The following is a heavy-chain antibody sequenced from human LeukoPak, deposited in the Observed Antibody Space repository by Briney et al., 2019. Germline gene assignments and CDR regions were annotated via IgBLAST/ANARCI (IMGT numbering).Heavy chain of an antibody. CDR3: AKDQLADYYDNSGYFDC. CDR2: ISGSASST. D-gene: IGHD3-22*01. J-gene: IGHJ4*02. V-gene: IGHV3-23*01. CDR1: GFTFNNYG. Sequence: GGSLRLSCAASGFTFNNYGMTWVRQAPGKGLEWVSAISGSASSTYHADSVKGRFTISRDNSKNTLYLQMNSLRAEDTAVYYCAKDQLADYYDNSGYFDCWGQGTLVTVSS.